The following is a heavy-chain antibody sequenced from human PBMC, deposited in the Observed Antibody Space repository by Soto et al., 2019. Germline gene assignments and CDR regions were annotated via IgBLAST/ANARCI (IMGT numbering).Heavy chain of an antibody. CDR1: GFTFSSYG. D-gene: IGHD2-15*01. CDR2: IWYDGSNK. CDR3: ARDPGYCSGGSCYGYGMDV. Sequence: PGGSLRLSCAASGFTFSSYGMHWVRQAPGKGLEWVAVIWYDGSNKYYADSVKGRFTISRDNSKNTLYLQMNSLRAEDTAVYYCARDPGYCSGGSCYGYGMDVWGQGTTVTVSS. J-gene: IGHJ6*02. V-gene: IGHV3-33*01.